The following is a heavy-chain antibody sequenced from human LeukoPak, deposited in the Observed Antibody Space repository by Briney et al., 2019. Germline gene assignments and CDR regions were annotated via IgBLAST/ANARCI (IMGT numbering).Heavy chain of an antibody. J-gene: IGHJ4*02. V-gene: IGHV3-74*01. Sequence: GGSLRLSCAASGFTFVSYWMHWIRQAPGKGLVWVSRINGYGSSTDFADSVKGRFTISRDNAKNTLYLQMNSLRAEDTAVYYCARDAPGNTALDYWGQGTLVTVSS. CDR1: GFTFVSYW. D-gene: IGHD5-18*01. CDR2: INGYGSST. CDR3: ARDAPGNTALDY.